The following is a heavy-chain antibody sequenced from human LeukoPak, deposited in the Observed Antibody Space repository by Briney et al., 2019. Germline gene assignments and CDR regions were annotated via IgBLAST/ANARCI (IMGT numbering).Heavy chain of an antibody. CDR2: IYYSGST. D-gene: IGHD3-10*01. Sequence: TSETLSLTCTVSGGSISNYYWSWTRQPPGKGLEWIGYIYYSGSTNYNPSLGSRDTISVDTSKNQVSLKLSSVTAADTAVYYCARHWSGSGDYYPFDYWGQGTLVTVSS. CDR3: ARHWSGSGDYYPFDY. J-gene: IGHJ4*02. V-gene: IGHV4-59*08. CDR1: GGSISNYY.